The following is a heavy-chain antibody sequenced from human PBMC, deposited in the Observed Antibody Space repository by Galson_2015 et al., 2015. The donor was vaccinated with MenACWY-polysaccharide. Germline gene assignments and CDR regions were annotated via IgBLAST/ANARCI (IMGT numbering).Heavy chain of an antibody. V-gene: IGHV1-45*02. Sequence: SVKVSCKASGYTFKNHYMHWVRQAPGQAPEWMGIIKPSNDNMKYAQKFQDRVTMTRDRSMSTAYMEVNSLRSEDTALYYCAIGACGGDCYFDYWGQGTLVTVSS. CDR2: IKPSNDNM. CDR3: AIGACGGDCYFDY. J-gene: IGHJ4*02. D-gene: IGHD2-21*02. CDR1: GYTFKNHY.